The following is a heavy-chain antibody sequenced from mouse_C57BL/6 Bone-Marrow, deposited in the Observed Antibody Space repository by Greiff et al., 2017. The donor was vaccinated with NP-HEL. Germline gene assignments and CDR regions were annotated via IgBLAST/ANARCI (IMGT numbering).Heavy chain of an antibody. CDR2: FHPYNDDT. D-gene: IGHD2-1*01. V-gene: IGHV1-47*01. CDR1: GYTFTTYP. CDR3: ARGGNYWYYFDY. J-gene: IGHJ2*01. Sequence: QVQLQQSGAELVKPGASVKMSCKASGYTFTTYPIEWVKQNHGKSLEWIGNFHPYNDDTEYNEKFKNKATFTVEKSYSTVYLELSRLTSADSSVYYCARGGNYWYYFDYWGQGTTLTVSS.